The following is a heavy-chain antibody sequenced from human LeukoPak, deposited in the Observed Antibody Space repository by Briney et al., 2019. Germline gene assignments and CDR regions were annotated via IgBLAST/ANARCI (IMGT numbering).Heavy chain of an antibody. CDR3: ARVRLFDFEWLSSLDH. Sequence: GGSLRLSCAASGFTFSSYGMHWVRQAPGKGLEWVAFIRYEGSNKYYADSVKGRFTISRDNVKNSLDLQMNSLRAEDTAVYYCARVRLFDFEWLSSLDHWGQGTLVTVSS. J-gene: IGHJ4*02. CDR2: IRYEGSNK. D-gene: IGHD3-9*01. CDR1: GFTFSSYG. V-gene: IGHV3-30*02.